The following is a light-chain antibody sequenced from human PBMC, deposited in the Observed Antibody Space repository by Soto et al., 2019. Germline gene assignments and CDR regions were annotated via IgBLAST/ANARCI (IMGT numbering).Light chain of an antibody. V-gene: IGLV2-14*01. CDR1: SSDVGGYNY. J-gene: IGLJ2*01. Sequence: QSALTQPASVSGSPGQSITISCTGTSSDVGGYNYVSWYQQHPGKAPKLIIYDVSVRPSGVSHRFSGSKSGSTASLTISGLQAEDEAAYYCSSYTSSSTVVFGGGTKVTVL. CDR2: DVS. CDR3: SSYTSSSTVV.